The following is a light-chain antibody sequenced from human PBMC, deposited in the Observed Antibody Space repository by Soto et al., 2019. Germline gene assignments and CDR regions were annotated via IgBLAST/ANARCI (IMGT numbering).Light chain of an antibody. V-gene: IGLV2-23*01. CDR3: CSYAGSSTVV. Sequence: QSALTQPGSVSGSPGQSITISGTGTSSDVGSYNLVSWYQQHPGKAPKLMIYEGSKRPSGVSNRFSGSKSGNTASLTISGLQAEYEADYYCCSYAGSSTVVFGGGTKLTVL. CDR2: EGS. CDR1: SSDVGSYNL. J-gene: IGLJ2*01.